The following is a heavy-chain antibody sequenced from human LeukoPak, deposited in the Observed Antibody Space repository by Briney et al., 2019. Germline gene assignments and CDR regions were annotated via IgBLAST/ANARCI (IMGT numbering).Heavy chain of an antibody. CDR2: ISSSRSTI. Sequence: GGSLRLSCAASGFTFSDYYMSWIRQAPGKGLEWVSYISSSRSTIYYTDSVRGRFTISRDNARNSLYLQMNSLRAEDTAVYYCARDASLGYCSSTSCSPGDYWGQGTLVTVSS. CDR3: ARDASLGYCSSTSCSPGDY. CDR1: GFTFSDYY. D-gene: IGHD2-2*01. J-gene: IGHJ4*02. V-gene: IGHV3-11*04.